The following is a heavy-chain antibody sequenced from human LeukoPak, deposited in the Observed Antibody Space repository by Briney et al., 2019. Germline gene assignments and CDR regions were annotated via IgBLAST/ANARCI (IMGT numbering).Heavy chain of an antibody. J-gene: IGHJ5*02. CDR2: IYYSGST. CDR1: GGSISSSSYY. Sequence: SETLSLTCTVSGGSISSSSYYWGWIRQPPGKGLEWIGSIYYSGSTYYNPSLKSRVTISADTSKNQFSLKLSSVTAADTAVYYCARVQSRLSWFDPWGQGTLVTVSS. V-gene: IGHV4-39*07. CDR3: ARVQSRLSWFDP.